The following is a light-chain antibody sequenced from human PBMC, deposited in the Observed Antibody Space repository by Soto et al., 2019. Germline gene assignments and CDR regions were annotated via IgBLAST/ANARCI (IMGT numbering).Light chain of an antibody. J-gene: IGKJ1*01. Sequence: DIQMTQSPSTLSASVGDRVTITCRASQSISSWLAWYQQEPGKAPKLLIYDASSLESGVPSRFSGSGSGTEFTLTISTLHPDDFATYYCQQYNSYSGTFGQGTKV. CDR2: DAS. CDR1: QSISSW. V-gene: IGKV1-5*01. CDR3: QQYNSYSGT.